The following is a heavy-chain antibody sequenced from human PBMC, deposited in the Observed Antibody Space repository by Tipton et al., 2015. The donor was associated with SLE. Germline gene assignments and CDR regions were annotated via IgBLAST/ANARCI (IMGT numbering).Heavy chain of an antibody. CDR1: GFTFSSYE. CDR2: ISSSGSTI. CDR3: ARVYCSSTSCSDWYFDL. Sequence: SLRLSCAASGFTFSSYEMNWVRQAPGKGLEWVSYISSSGSTIYYADSVKGRFTISRDNAKNSLYLQMNSLRAEDTAVYYCARVYCSSTSCSDWYFDLWGRATLVTVSS. J-gene: IGHJ2*01. D-gene: IGHD2-2*01. V-gene: IGHV3-48*03.